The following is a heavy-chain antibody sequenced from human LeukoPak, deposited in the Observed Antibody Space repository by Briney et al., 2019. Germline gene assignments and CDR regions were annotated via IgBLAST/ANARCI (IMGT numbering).Heavy chain of an antibody. CDR1: GGTFSSYA. J-gene: IGHJ4*02. CDR3: AREGGDLYYFDY. V-gene: IGHV1-69*01. CDR2: IIPIFGTA. Sequence: SVKVSCKASGGTFSSYAISWVRQAPGQGLEWMGGIIPIFGTANYAQKFQGRVTITADESTSTAYMELSSLRSEDTAVYYCAREGGDLYYFDYWGQGILVTVSS. D-gene: IGHD2-21*02.